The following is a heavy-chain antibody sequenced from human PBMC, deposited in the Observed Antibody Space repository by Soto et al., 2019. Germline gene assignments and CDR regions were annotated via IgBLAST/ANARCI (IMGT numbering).Heavy chain of an antibody. J-gene: IGHJ6*02. Sequence: GSLRLSCAASGFTFSSYGMHWVRQAPGKGLEWVAVISSDGSDKYYADSVKGRFTISRDNSKNTLYVQLNRMRAEDTALYYCARDRLYGAGLIDVWGQGTKVTVSS. V-gene: IGHV3-30-3*01. D-gene: IGHD3-10*01. CDR2: ISSDGSDK. CDR1: GFTFSSYG. CDR3: ARDRLYGAGLIDV.